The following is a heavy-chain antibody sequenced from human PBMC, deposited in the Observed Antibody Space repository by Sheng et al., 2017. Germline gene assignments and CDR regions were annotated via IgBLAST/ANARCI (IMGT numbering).Heavy chain of an antibody. D-gene: IGHD6-19*01. V-gene: IGHV3-23*01. J-gene: IGHJ4*02. CDR1: GFTFSSYA. CDR3: ARQWLQYSSDY. CDR2: ISGSGGGT. Sequence: EVQLLESGGGLVQPGGSLRLSCAASGFTFSSYAMSWVRQAPGKGLEWVSGISGSGGGTYYADSVKGRFIISRDNSKNTLYLQMNSLRGEDTAVYYCARQWLQYSSDYWGQGTLLTVSS.